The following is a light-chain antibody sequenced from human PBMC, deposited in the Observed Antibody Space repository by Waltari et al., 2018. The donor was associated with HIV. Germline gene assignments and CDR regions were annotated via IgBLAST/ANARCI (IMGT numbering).Light chain of an antibody. CDR1: SCYVGSYNL. J-gene: IGLJ1*01. V-gene: IGLV2-23*02. CDR2: EVS. CDR3: CSYAGSGDV. Sequence: SALTQPASVSRSPGQSITLSCTRTSCYVGSYNLVSWYQQHPGKAPKLMIYEVSKRPSGVSNRFSGSKSGNTASLTISGLQAEDEADYYCCSYAGSGDVFGTGTKVTVL.